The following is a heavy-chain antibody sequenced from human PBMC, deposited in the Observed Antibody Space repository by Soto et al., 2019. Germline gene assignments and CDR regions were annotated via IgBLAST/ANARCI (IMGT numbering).Heavy chain of an antibody. J-gene: IGHJ5*02. Sequence: SETLSLTCTVSGGSISSYYWSWIRQPPGKGLEWIGYIYYSGSTNYNPSLKSRVTISVDTSKNQFSLKLSSVTAADTAVYYCARGGLLFYSGYDWELLRTPIDPWGQGTLVTVSS. D-gene: IGHD5-12*01. CDR1: GGSISSYY. CDR2: IYYSGST. CDR3: ARGGLLFYSGYDWELLRTPIDP. V-gene: IGHV4-59*01.